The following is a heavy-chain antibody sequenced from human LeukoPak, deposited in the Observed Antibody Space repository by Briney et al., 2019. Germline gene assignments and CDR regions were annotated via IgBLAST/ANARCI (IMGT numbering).Heavy chain of an antibody. V-gene: IGHV4-59*01. CDR2: IDYSGST. D-gene: IGHD2-15*01. J-gene: IGHJ5*02. CDR1: GVSISSYY. CDR3: ATSAGICSGGSCWGGWFDL. Sequence: PSETLSLTCTVSGVSISSYYCSWIRQPPGKGLEWIGYIDYSGSTNYNPSLKSRVIISVDTSNTQCSLKLSSGTAADTAVYYCATSAGICSGGSCWGGWFDLWGQGTLVTVSS.